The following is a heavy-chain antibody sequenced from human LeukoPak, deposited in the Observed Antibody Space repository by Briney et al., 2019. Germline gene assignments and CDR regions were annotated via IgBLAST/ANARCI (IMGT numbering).Heavy chain of an antibody. D-gene: IGHD6-13*01. CDR2: INYSGST. V-gene: IGHV4-59*01. J-gene: IGHJ4*02. CDR1: GGSISTYY. CDR3: AREYSSFEY. Sequence: SETLSLSCTVSGGSISTYYWSWIRQAQGKGLEWIGYINYSGSTDYNPSLKSRVTISVDTSKNQLSLKMRSVTAADTAVYYCAREYSSFEYWGQGTLVTVSS.